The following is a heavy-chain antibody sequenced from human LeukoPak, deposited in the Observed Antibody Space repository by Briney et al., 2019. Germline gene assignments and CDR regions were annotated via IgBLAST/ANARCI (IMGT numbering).Heavy chain of an antibody. Sequence: SETLSLTCTVCGGSISSYYWSWIRQPPVKGLEWIGYIYYSGSTNYNPSLRSRVIISADTSKNQFSLKLSSVTAADTAAYYCARVVKARYYDYYMDVWGKGTTVTVSS. V-gene: IGHV4-59*01. CDR1: GGSISSYY. CDR2: IYYSGST. J-gene: IGHJ6*03. CDR3: ARVVKARYYDYYMDV. D-gene: IGHD3-22*01.